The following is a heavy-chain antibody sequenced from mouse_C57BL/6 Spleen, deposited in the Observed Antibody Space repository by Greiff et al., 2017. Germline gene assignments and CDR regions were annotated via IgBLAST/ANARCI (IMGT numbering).Heavy chain of an antibody. V-gene: IGHV1-64*01. D-gene: IGHD2-3*01. J-gene: IGHJ3*01. Sequence: QVQLKESGAELVKPGASVKMSCKASGYTFTSYWITWVKQRPGQGLEWIGMIHPNSGSTNYNEKFKSKATLTVDKSSSTAYMQLSSLTSEDSAVYYCARGDGYYTWFAYWGQGTLVTVSA. CDR1: GYTFTSYW. CDR2: IHPNSGST. CDR3: ARGDGYYTWFAY.